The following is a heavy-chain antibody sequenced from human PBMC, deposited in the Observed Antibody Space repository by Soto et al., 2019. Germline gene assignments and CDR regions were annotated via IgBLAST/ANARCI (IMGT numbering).Heavy chain of an antibody. J-gene: IGHJ6*02. V-gene: IGHV1-3*01. Sequence: ASVKVSCKASGYTFTSYAMHWVRQAPGQRLEWMGWINAGNGNTKYSQKFQGRVTITRDTSASAAYMELSSLRSEDTAVYYFARIAVAGNGGYYYYGMDVWGQGTTVTVSS. CDR1: GYTFTSYA. CDR2: INAGNGNT. D-gene: IGHD6-19*01. CDR3: ARIAVAGNGGYYYYGMDV.